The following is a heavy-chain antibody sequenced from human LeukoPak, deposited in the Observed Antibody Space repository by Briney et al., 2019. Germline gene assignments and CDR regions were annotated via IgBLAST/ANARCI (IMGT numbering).Heavy chain of an antibody. J-gene: IGHJ4*02. CDR1: GDSISGFY. D-gene: IGHD3-10*01. CDR2: IYYSGTT. V-gene: IGHV4-59*08. Sequence: SETLSLTCTVSGDSISGFYWSWIRQPPGRGLEWIAYIYYSGTTNYNPSLKSRVTISMDTSKNQFSLKLSSVTAADTAVYYCVRGALHYGSGRKYFDFWGQGTLVTVSS. CDR3: VRGALHYGSGRKYFDF.